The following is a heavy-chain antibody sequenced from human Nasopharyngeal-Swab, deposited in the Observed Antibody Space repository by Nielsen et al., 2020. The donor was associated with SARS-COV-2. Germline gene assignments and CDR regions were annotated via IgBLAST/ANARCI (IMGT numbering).Heavy chain of an antibody. CDR2: IKQDGSEK. Sequence: GESLKISCAASGFTFSSYWMSWVRQAPGKGLEWVANIKQDGSEKYYVDSVKGRFTISRDNAKNSLYLQMNSLRAEDTAVYYCARGTPETGGYFDWLFDYWGQGTLVTVSS. CDR1: GFTFSSYW. V-gene: IGHV3-7*01. D-gene: IGHD3-9*01. CDR3: ARGTPETGGYFDWLFDY. J-gene: IGHJ4*02.